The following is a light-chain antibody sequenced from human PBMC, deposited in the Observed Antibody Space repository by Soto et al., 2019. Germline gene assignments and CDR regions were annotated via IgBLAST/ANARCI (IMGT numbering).Light chain of an antibody. J-gene: IGKJ4*01. CDR1: QSVSSSY. CDR2: GAS. Sequence: DTVLTQYPCALSLSRGETGTLSCGASQSVSSSYLAWYQQKPGQAPRLLIQGASSRATGIPDRFSGRGSGTDFTLTISRLEPEDFAMYYCQQYGSSPQTFGGGTNVDIK. V-gene: IGKV3-20*01. CDR3: QQYGSSPQT.